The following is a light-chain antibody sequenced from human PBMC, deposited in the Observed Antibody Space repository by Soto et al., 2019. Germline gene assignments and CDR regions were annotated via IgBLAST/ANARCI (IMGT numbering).Light chain of an antibody. CDR3: LLYFGDTQV. V-gene: IGLV7-43*01. J-gene: IGLJ2*01. CDR1: TGAVTSDSF. CDR2: RTS. Sequence: QAVVTQEPSLTVFPGGTVTLTCASSTGAVTSDSFANCFQQKPGQVPRPLIYRTSNKQSWTPARFSGSLLGGKAALTLSDVQPEDEAEYYCLLYFGDTQVFGGGTKLTVL.